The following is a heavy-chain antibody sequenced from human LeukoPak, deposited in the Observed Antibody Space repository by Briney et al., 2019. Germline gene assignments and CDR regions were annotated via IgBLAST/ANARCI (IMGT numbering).Heavy chain of an antibody. J-gene: IGHJ4*02. CDR3: ASAVEMVNFDY. D-gene: IGHD5-24*01. Sequence: PSETLSLTCTVSGGSISSSSYYWSWIRQPPGKGLEWIGEINHSGSTNYNPSLKSRVTISVDTSKNQFSLKLSSVTAADTSVYYCASAVEMVNFDYWGQGTLVTVSS. V-gene: IGHV4-39*07. CDR2: INHSGST. CDR1: GGSISSSSYY.